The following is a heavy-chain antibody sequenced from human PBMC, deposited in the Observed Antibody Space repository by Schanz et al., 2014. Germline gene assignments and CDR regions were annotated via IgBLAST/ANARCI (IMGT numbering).Heavy chain of an antibody. D-gene: IGHD2-8*01. CDR3: ASKGLTTDAFDI. CDR1: GYSINTSDW. CDR2: IYYSGST. V-gene: IGHV4-28*07. Sequence: QVPLQESGPGLVKPSDTLSLTCAVSGYSINTSDWWGWIRQPPGKGLEWIGYIYYSGSTYYNPSLKSRVPISVDTSKNQFSLKLRSVPAVDTAVYYCASKGLTTDAFDIWGQGTMVTVSS. J-gene: IGHJ3*02.